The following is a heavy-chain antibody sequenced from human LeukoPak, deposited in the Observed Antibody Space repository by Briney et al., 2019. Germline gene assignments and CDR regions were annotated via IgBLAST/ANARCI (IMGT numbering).Heavy chain of an antibody. J-gene: IGHJ3*02. V-gene: IGHV1-2*02. Sequence: ASVKVSCKASGYTFTGYYMHWVRQAPGQGFEWMGWINPNSGGTNYAQKFQGRVTMTRDTSISTAYMELSRLRSDDTAVYYCAREGIAVAGHGAFDIWGQGTMVTVSS. D-gene: IGHD6-19*01. CDR2: INPNSGGT. CDR3: AREGIAVAGHGAFDI. CDR1: GYTFTGYY.